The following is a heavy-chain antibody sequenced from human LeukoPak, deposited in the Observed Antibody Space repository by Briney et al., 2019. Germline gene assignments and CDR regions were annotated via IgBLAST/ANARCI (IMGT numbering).Heavy chain of an antibody. Sequence: KASETLSLTCTVSGGSISSSSYYWGWIRQPPGKGLEWIGSIYDSGSTYYNPSLKSRVTISVDTSKNQFSLKLSSVTAADTAVYYCVVTVTPSAWFDPWGQGTLVTVSS. V-gene: IGHV4-39*01. CDR3: VVTVTPSAWFDP. CDR1: GGSISSSSYY. D-gene: IGHD4-17*01. CDR2: IYDSGST. J-gene: IGHJ5*02.